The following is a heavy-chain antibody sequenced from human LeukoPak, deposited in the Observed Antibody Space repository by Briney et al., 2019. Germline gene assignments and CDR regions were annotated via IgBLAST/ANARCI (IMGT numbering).Heavy chain of an antibody. V-gene: IGHV4-4*09. CDR3: ARQRRSSYLDY. CDR1: GGSISIYD. Sequence: PSVTLSLPCTVSGGSISIYDWIWIRHPPGKGLEWIGYIYTSGSTNYNPSLKSRVTISVDTSKNQFSLKLSSVTAADTAVCYCARQRRSSYLDYWGQGTLVTVSS. J-gene: IGHJ4*02. CDR2: IYTSGST. D-gene: IGHD6-6*01.